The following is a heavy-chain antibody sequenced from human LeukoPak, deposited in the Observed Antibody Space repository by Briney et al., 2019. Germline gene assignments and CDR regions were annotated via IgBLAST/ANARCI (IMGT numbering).Heavy chain of an antibody. J-gene: IGHJ5*02. CDR2: ISRSSAYI. Sequence: GSLRLSCAASGFTLSSYSMNWVRQAPGKGLEWVSSISRSSAYIYYADSVEGRFTISRDNAKNSLYLQMNSLRAEDTAVYYCARDGGYCTNGVCSGNWFDPWGQGTLVTVSS. CDR3: ARDGGYCTNGVCSGNWFDP. D-gene: IGHD2-8*01. V-gene: IGHV3-21*01. CDR1: GFTLSSYS.